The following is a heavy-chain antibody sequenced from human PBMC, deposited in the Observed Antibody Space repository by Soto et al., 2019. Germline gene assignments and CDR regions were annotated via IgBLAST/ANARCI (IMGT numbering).Heavy chain of an antibody. J-gene: IGHJ5*02. D-gene: IGHD3-10*01. CDR2: LKSKTDGGTT. Sequence: GWPMRLPNAAAEGKCSNAGGSRISKAPRTGLARLGRLKSKTDGGTTDYAAPVKGRFTISRDDSKNTLYLQMNSMKTVDTAVYYCTTGELGVSWSYHNPDPDNWFDPRGQGTLVTFSS. CDR3: TTGELGVSWSYHNPDPDNWFDP. V-gene: IGHV3-15*01. CDR1: EGKCSNAG.